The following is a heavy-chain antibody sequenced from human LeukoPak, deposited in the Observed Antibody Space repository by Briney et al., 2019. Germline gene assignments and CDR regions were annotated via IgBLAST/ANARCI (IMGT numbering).Heavy chain of an antibody. J-gene: IGHJ3*02. Sequence: TGGSLRLSCAASGFIVSSKYMSWVRQAPGKGLEWVSAISGSGGSTYYADSVKGRFTISRDNSKNTLYLQMNSLRAEDTAVYYCAKRSSGSYYDDAFDIWGQGTMVTVSS. CDR1: GFIVSSKY. CDR2: ISGSGGST. D-gene: IGHD1-26*01. V-gene: IGHV3-23*01. CDR3: AKRSSGSYYDDAFDI.